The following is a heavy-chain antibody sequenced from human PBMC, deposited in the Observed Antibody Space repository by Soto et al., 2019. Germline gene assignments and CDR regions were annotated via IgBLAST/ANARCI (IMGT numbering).Heavy chain of an antibody. Sequence: QVQLVQSGAEVKNPGASVKVSCKASGYTFTRYGIGWARQAPGQGLEWMGWINTYNGNTNYAQNREGRVTLTTDTSTSTAYMELRSLRSNDTAIYYCAMVDVYVTPSPQDVWGQGTTVIVSS. J-gene: IGHJ6*02. CDR1: GYTFTRYG. CDR3: AMVDVYVTPSPQDV. V-gene: IGHV1-18*01. D-gene: IGHD3-16*01. CDR2: INTYNGNT.